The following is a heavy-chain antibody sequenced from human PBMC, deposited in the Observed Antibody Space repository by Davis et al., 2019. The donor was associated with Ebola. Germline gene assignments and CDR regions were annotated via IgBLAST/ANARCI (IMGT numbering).Heavy chain of an antibody. Sequence: GESLKISCVASEFTFSHYAMTWVRQAQGTGLEWVSGISGSARNTFYADSGKGRFTISRDNSKNTLYLQMNSLRAEDTAVYYCAKSDYYDAFDIWGQGTMVTVSS. CDR2: ISGSARNT. D-gene: IGHD2-21*01. V-gene: IGHV3-23*01. J-gene: IGHJ3*02. CDR1: EFTFSHYA. CDR3: AKSDYYDAFDI.